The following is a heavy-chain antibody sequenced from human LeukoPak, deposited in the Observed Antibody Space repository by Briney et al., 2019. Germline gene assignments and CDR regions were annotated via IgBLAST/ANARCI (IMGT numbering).Heavy chain of an antibody. CDR1: GFTFSSYA. J-gene: IGHJ4*02. Sequence: PGGSLRLSCAASGFTFSSYAMSWVRQAPGKGLEWVSAISGSGGSTYYADSVKGRFTISRDNSKNTLYLQMNSLRAEDTAVYYCAIYECGRGRGYPYRYFDYWGQGTLVTVSS. CDR2: ISGSGGST. V-gene: IGHV3-23*01. D-gene: IGHD5-18*01. CDR3: AIYECGRGRGYPYRYFDY.